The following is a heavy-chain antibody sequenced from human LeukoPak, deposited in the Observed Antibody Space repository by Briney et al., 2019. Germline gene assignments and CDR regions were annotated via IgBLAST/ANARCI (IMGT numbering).Heavy chain of an antibody. CDR3: ARDSNGMDV. V-gene: IGHV3-30*03. CDR2: ILYDGSNK. J-gene: IGHJ6*02. Sequence: GGSLRLSCAAPGFTFSSYGMHWVRQAPGKGLEWVALILYDGSNKYFPDSVKGRFTISRDNSKNTLYLQMNSLRAEDTAVYYCARDSNGMDVWGQGTTVTVSS. CDR1: GFTFSSYG.